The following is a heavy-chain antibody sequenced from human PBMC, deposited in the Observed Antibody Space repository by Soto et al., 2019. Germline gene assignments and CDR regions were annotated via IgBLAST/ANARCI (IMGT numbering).Heavy chain of an antibody. CDR3: ARGRRCTNGVCYLNWYFDL. V-gene: IGHV4-34*01. J-gene: IGHJ2*01. D-gene: IGHD2-8*01. Sequence: SETLSLTCAVYGGSFSGYYWSWIRQPPGKGLEWIGEINHSGSTNYNPSLKSRVTISVDTSKNQFSLKLSSVTAADTAVYSWARGRRCTNGVCYLNWYFDLWGRGTLVTVSS. CDR1: GGSFSGYY. CDR2: INHSGST.